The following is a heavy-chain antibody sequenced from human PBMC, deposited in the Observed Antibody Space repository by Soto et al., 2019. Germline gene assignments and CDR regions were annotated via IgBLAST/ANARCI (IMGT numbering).Heavy chain of an antibody. Sequence: QVQLQQWGAGPLRPLETLSLTCGVSGGSFSGYYWAWIRQSPGKGLEWIGEINDRGSINYNPSLKSRVCISVDTSNHHYSLNLRSVTAADTAVYYCARESHDILTGPPWVWYFDLWGRGTLVTVSS. J-gene: IGHJ2*01. CDR1: GGSFSGYY. D-gene: IGHD3-9*01. V-gene: IGHV4-34*01. CDR3: ARESHDILTGPPWVWYFDL. CDR2: INDRGSI.